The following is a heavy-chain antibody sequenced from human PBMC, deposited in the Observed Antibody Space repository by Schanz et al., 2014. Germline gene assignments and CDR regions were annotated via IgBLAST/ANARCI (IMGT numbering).Heavy chain of an antibody. CDR2: IIPVLAIA. CDR3: ARDQSPYTNSSDVRYFDY. CDR1: GYTFTSYS. J-gene: IGHJ4*02. D-gene: IGHD6-6*01. Sequence: QVQLVQSGAEVKKPGASVKVSCKASGYTFTSYSMHWVRQAPGQGLEWMGRIIPVLAIADYAQKFQGRVTITADKSTSTASMELSSLRSEDTAVYYCARDQSPYTNSSDVRYFDYWGQGSLVTVSS. V-gene: IGHV1-69*04.